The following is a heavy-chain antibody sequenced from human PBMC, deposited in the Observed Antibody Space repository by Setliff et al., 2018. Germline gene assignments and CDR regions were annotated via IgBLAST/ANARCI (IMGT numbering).Heavy chain of an antibody. CDR3: ARERVGRYYYYHMDV. Sequence: GGSLRLSCAASGFTFSNYWMSWVRQTPGKGLEWVAHIKQDGSEKYYVDSVKGRFIISRDNAKNSLYLQMSSLRDEDTAVYYCARERVGRYYYYHMDVWGKGTTVTVSS. J-gene: IGHJ6*03. V-gene: IGHV3-7*03. D-gene: IGHD1-26*01. CDR2: IKQDGSEK. CDR1: GFTFSNYW.